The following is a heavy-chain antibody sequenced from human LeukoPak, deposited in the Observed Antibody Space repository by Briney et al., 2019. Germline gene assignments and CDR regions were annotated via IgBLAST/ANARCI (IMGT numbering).Heavy chain of an antibody. Sequence: GSSVKVSCKASGGTFSSYAISWVRQAPGQGLEWMGVIIPIFGTANYAQKFQGRVTITADKSTSTAYMELSSLRSEDTAVYYCGGGHYDYVWGSYRMIDYWGQGTLVTVSS. CDR3: GGGHYDYVWGSYRMIDY. D-gene: IGHD3-16*02. CDR2: IIPIFGTA. J-gene: IGHJ4*02. V-gene: IGHV1-69*06. CDR1: GGTFSSYA.